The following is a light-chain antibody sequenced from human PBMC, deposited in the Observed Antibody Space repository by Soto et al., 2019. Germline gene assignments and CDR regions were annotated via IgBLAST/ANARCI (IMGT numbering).Light chain of an antibody. CDR3: QTWDTGTGV. J-gene: IGLJ2*01. Sequence: QTVVTQSQSASPSLGASVKLTCTLSSGHSSYAIAWHQQQPEKGPRYLMKLNSDGSHTKWDGIPDRFSGSSSGAERFLSISSLQSEDEADYYCQTWDTGTGVFGGGTKLTVL. CDR1: SGHSSYA. CDR2: LNSDGSH. V-gene: IGLV4-69*01.